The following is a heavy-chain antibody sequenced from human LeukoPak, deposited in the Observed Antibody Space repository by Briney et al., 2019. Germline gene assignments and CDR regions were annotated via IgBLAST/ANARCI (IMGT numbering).Heavy chain of an antibody. J-gene: IGHJ6*03. CDR2: IYYSGST. Sequence: SETLSLTCAVYGGSFSGYYWSWIRQPPGKGLEWIGYIYYSGSTNYNPSLKSRVTISVDTSKNQFSLKLSSVTAADTAVYYCARGAYYGSGSYLPYYYYYYYMDVWGKGTTVTISS. D-gene: IGHD3-10*01. V-gene: IGHV4-59*01. CDR3: ARGAYYGSGSYLPYYYYYYYMDV. CDR1: GGSFSGYY.